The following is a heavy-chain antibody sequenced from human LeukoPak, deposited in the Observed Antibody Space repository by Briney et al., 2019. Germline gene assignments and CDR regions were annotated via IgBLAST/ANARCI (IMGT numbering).Heavy chain of an antibody. V-gene: IGHV3-73*01. CDR1: GFTFRGSA. D-gene: IGHD1-7*01. CDR2: IRTKANNYAT. CDR3: FPFNWTYTPPPFDY. J-gene: IGHJ5*01. Sequence: QAGGSLRLSCAGSGFTFRGSAMHWVRQASGKGLEWVGRIRTKANNYATAYAASLSGRFTISRDDSKNMAYLHLNGLKTEDTARYYFFPFNWTYTPPPFDYWGHEPRATASS.